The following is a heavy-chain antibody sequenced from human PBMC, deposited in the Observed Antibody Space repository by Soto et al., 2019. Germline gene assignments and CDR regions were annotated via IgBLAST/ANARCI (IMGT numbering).Heavy chain of an antibody. CDR3: GASTYYYYSGMDV. V-gene: IGHV1-69*13. J-gene: IGHJ6*02. Sequence: GASVKVSCKASGGTFSSYAISWVRQAPGQGLEWMGGIIPIFGTANYAQKFQGRVTITADESTSTAYMELSSLRSEDTAVYYCGASTYYYYSGMDVWGQGTTVTVSS. CDR1: GGTFSSYA. CDR2: IIPIFGTA.